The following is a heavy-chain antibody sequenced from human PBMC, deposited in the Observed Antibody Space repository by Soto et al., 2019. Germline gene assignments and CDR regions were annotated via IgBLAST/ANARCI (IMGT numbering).Heavy chain of an antibody. Sequence: GAQRLSYEASGFKYSRYWMSWDRQEKGKGLEWVANIKPDGSQKWYVDSVKGRFTVSRDNVKKSLYLQMNSLRAEDTAVYYCARGDYYDTSGPFSDAFDIWGQGTMVTVSS. CDR2: IKPDGSQK. V-gene: IGHV3-7*04. D-gene: IGHD3-22*01. J-gene: IGHJ3*02. CDR1: GFKYSRYW. CDR3: ARGDYYDTSGPFSDAFDI.